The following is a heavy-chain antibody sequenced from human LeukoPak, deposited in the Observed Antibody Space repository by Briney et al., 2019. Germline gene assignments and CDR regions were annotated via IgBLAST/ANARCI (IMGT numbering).Heavy chain of an antibody. V-gene: IGHV5-51*07. Sequence: GESLKISCKGSGYSFTSYWIGWVHQMPGKGLEWMGIIYPDDSDTRYSPSFQGQVTISADKSISTAYLQWNSLEASDSAIYYCARRGDSDFRIDWGQGTLVTVSS. CDR2: IYPDDSDT. J-gene: IGHJ4*02. D-gene: IGHD2-21*02. CDR1: GYSFTSYW. CDR3: ARRGDSDFRID.